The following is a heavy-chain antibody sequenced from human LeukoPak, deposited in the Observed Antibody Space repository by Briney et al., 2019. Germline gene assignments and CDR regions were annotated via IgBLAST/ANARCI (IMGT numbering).Heavy chain of an antibody. J-gene: IGHJ4*02. Sequence: GGSLRLSCAASGFTFSSYWMHWVRQAPGKGLEWVTRISYDGYDKSYADSVRGRFTISRDNSKNTLYLQMDSLRSEDTAVYYCARDFFPIVDSSWYEIGYWGQGTLVTVSS. D-gene: IGHD6-13*01. CDR2: ISYDGYDK. CDR3: ARDFFPIVDSSWYEIGY. V-gene: IGHV3-30*03. CDR1: GFTFSSYW.